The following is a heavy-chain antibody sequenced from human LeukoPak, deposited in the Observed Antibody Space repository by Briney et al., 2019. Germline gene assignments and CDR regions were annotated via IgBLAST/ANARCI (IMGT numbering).Heavy chain of an antibody. D-gene: IGHD3-3*01. CDR2: IYPGDSGT. J-gene: IGHJ4*02. CDR3: ARTLSYDFWSFDY. V-gene: IGHV5-51*01. Sequence: GESLKISCKGSGYSFTSYWIGWVRQMPGKGLEWMGIIYPGDSGTRYSPSFQGQVTISADKSISTAYLQWSSLKASDTAMYYCARTLSYDFWSFDYWGQGTLVTVSS. CDR1: GYSFTSYW.